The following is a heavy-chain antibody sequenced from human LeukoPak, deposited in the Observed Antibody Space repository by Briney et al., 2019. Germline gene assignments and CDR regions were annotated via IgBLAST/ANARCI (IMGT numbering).Heavy chain of an antibody. CDR3: ARGFGLYYDSSGYYYFDY. J-gene: IGHJ4*02. V-gene: IGHV4-38-2*01. D-gene: IGHD3-22*01. CDR1: GYSISGGYY. Sequence: SETLSLTCGVSGYSISGGYYWGWVRQPPGKGLEYIASIYQSESAYYNPSLKSRVTISADTSRNQFTLKLSSVTAADTAVYYCARGFGLYYDSSGYYYFDYWGQGTLVTVSS. CDR2: IYQSESA.